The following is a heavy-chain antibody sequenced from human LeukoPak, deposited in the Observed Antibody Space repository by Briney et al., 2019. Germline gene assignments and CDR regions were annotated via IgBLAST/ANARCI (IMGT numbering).Heavy chain of an antibody. CDR1: GISFSAHG. Sequence: PGGSLRLSCAASGISFSAHGMHWVRQAPGKGLEWVAIIRFDGSNIHYADSVKGRFTISRGNSKNTLYLQMNSLRAEDTAVYYCVRDGVGATTYFGYFDHWGQGNLVTVSS. J-gene: IGHJ4*02. CDR3: VRDGVGATTYFGYFDH. D-gene: IGHD1-26*01. V-gene: IGHV3-33*01. CDR2: IRFDGSNI.